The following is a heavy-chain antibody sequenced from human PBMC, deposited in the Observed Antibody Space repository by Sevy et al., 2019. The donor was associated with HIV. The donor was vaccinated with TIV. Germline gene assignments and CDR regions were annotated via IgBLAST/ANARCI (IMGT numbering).Heavy chain of an antibody. J-gene: IGHJ4*02. CDR2: ISSSSSYI. V-gene: IGHV3-21*01. Sequence: GESLKISCAASGFTFSIYTMNWVRQAPGKGLEWVSSISSSSSYIYYTDSVKGRFTISRDNAKNSLYLQMNSLRAEDTAVYYCARVGIDSTGYPFDYWGQGTLVTVSS. CDR3: ARVGIDSTGYPFDY. CDR1: GFTFSIYT. D-gene: IGHD3-22*01.